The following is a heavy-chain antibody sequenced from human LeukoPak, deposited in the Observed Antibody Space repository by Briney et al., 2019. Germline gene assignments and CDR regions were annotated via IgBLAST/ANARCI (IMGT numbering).Heavy chain of an antibody. D-gene: IGHD2-15*01. CDR1: GFTFSSYE. Sequence: GGSLRLSCAASGFTFSSYEMIWVRQAPGKGLEWVSYIGRSGTTMFYADSVKGRFTISRDDAKNSLYLQMNSLRAEDTAVYYCARKDPTPLSHFDYWGQGTLVTVSS. CDR2: IGRSGTTM. V-gene: IGHV3-48*03. CDR3: ARKDPTPLSHFDY. J-gene: IGHJ4*02.